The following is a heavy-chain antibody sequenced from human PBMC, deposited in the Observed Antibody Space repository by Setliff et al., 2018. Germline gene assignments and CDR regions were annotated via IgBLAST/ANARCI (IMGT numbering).Heavy chain of an antibody. Sequence: PSETLSLTCTVSGGSISSSSYYWGWIRQPPGKGLEWIGSIYYSGSTYYNPSLKSRVTISVDTSKNQFSLKLSSVTAADTAVYYCAKDGVGAKYYFDYWGQGTLVTVSS. V-gene: IGHV4-39*07. D-gene: IGHD1-26*01. CDR3: AKDGVGAKYYFDY. J-gene: IGHJ4*02. CDR2: IYYSGST. CDR1: GGSISSSSYY.